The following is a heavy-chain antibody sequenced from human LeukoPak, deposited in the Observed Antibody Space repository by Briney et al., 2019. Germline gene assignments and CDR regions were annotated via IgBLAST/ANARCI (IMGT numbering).Heavy chain of an antibody. Sequence: SETLSLTCTVSGDSISSSKKYWGWVRQPPGKGLEWIGSIYYSGNTYYNPSLKSRVTISLDTSRNQFSLRLSSVTAADTADYYCARAQGNGLIDFWGQGTPVTVSS. CDR2: IYYSGNT. CDR3: ARAQGNGLIDF. J-gene: IGHJ4*02. D-gene: IGHD3/OR15-3a*01. CDR1: GDSISSSKKY. V-gene: IGHV4-39*01.